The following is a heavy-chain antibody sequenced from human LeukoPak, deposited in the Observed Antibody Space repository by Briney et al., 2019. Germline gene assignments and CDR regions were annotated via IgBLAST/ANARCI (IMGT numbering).Heavy chain of an antibody. D-gene: IGHD3-22*01. V-gene: IGHV3-74*01. Sequence: GGSLRLSCAASGFTFSSYWMHWVRQAPGKGLVWVSRIKSDGSTNYADSVKGRFTISRDNAKNTLSLQMNSLGAEDTGVYYCARAPSEIGGYYPEYFRHWGQGTLVTVSS. CDR1: GFTFSSYW. CDR3: ARAPSEIGGYYPEYFRH. CDR2: IKSDGST. J-gene: IGHJ1*01.